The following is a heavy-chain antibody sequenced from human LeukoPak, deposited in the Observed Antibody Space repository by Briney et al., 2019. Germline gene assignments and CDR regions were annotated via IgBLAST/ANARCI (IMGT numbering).Heavy chain of an antibody. J-gene: IGHJ4*02. Sequence: SETLSLTCTVSGGSISSGGYYWSWIRQHPGKGLEWIGYIYYSESTYYNPSLKSRVTISVDTSKNQFSLKLSSVTAADTAVYYCARTVLNRIKYSGSYYVDYWGQGTLVTVSS. CDR3: ARTVLNRIKYSGSYYVDY. CDR1: GGSISSGGYY. V-gene: IGHV4-31*03. CDR2: IYYSEST. D-gene: IGHD1-26*01.